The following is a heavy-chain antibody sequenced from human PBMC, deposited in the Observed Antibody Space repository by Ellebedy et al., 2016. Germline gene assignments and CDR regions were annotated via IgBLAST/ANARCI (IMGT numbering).Heavy chain of an antibody. J-gene: IGHJ4*02. CDR2: IYPGDSDT. V-gene: IGHV5-51*01. Sequence: GGSLRLSXKTSGYTFTSYWIGWVRQMPGKGLEWMGIIYPGDSDTRYSPSFQGQVIISADKSISTAYLEWGSLKTSDTAMYYCARSSGSYSDFDYWGQGTLVNVSS. D-gene: IGHD1-26*01. CDR1: GYTFTSYW. CDR3: ARSSGSYSDFDY.